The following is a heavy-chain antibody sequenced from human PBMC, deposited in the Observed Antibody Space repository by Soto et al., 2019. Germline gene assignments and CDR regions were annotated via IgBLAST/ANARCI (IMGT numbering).Heavy chain of an antibody. CDR3: AKDTYDHDSTGLYVFDY. D-gene: IGHD2-8*02. CDR1: GSIFSSYG. Sequence: QVQLVESGGGVVQPGRSLRLSCAVSGSIFSSYGMHWVRQAPGKGLEWVAVTSYDGRNNNYADSVRGRFTISRDNSKSTLYLQMNSLGPEDTGVYYCAKDTYDHDSTGLYVFDYWGQGTPVTVSS. J-gene: IGHJ4*02. CDR2: TSYDGRNN. V-gene: IGHV3-30*18.